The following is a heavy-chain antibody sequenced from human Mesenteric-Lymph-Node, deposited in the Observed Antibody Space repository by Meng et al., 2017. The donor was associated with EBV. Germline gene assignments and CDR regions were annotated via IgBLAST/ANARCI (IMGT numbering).Heavy chain of an antibody. D-gene: IGHD3-10*01. Sequence: ELRLGGSGVGLGRPGRSLQLSVAASGFTYDNAGMRWVRQAPGKGLEWVGRIKSKTTDGTTEYAAPVKGRFTISRDDSKNTLYLQMNSLKTEDTAVYYCTTPLYYYGLGSYDYWGQGSLVTVSS. J-gene: IGHJ4*02. CDR1: GFTYDNAG. CDR2: IKSKTTDGTT. CDR3: TTPLYYYGLGSYDY. V-gene: IGHV3-15*01.